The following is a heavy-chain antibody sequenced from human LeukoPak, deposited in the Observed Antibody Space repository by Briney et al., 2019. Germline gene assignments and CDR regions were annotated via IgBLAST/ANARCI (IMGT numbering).Heavy chain of an antibody. D-gene: IGHD2-2*01. CDR2: INPNSGGT. Sequence: ASVNLSCKVSGYTFTGYYMHWVRQAPGQGLELIGWINPNSGGTNYAQKLQGRVTMTRDTSISTAYMERSRLRSEDTAVYYCARERYQAAFDPWGQGTLVTVSS. CDR3: ARERYQAAFDP. V-gene: IGHV1-2*02. J-gene: IGHJ5*02. CDR1: GYTFTGYY.